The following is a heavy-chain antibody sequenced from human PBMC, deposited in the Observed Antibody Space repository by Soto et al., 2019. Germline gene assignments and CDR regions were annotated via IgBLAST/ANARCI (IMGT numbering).Heavy chain of an antibody. CDR1: GFTFSSYW. V-gene: IGHV3-7*01. D-gene: IGHD2-2*02. J-gene: IGHJ3*02. CDR3: ARDKYQLLYSAFDI. Sequence: SLRLSCAASGFTFSSYWMSWVRQAPGKGLEWVANIKQDGSEKYYVDSVKGRFTISRDNAKNSLYLQMNSLRAEDTAVYYCARDKYQLLYSAFDIWGQGTMVTVSS. CDR2: IKQDGSEK.